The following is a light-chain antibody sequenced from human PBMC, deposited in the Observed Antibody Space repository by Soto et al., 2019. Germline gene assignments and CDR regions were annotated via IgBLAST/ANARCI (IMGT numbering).Light chain of an antibody. V-gene: IGLV3-21*04. J-gene: IGLJ3*02. CDR3: LAWASSPDPTEMV. CDR1: NIGSNI. CDR2: YDT. Sequence: SSELTQAPAVSVAPGQTANITCGGNNIGSNIVHWYQQKPGQAPVLVIYYDTRRHSPIPVRSSGSNSGNTATLTIIRVEAAAETDDDCLAWASSPDPTEMVFGAGAKVNV.